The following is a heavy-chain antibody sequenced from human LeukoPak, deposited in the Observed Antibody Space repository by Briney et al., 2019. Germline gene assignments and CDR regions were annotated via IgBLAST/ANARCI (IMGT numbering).Heavy chain of an antibody. J-gene: IGHJ3*02. CDR1: GGSIGSYY. CDR2: IYYSGST. CDR3: ARVKKLGYCSSTSCYVPPLDAFDI. V-gene: IGHV4-59*01. Sequence: PSETLSLTCTVSGGSIGSYYWSWIRQPPGKGLEWIGYIYYSGSTNYNPSLKSRVTISVDTSKNQFSLKLSSVTAADTAVYYCARVKKLGYCSSTSCYVPPLDAFDIWGQGTMVTVSS. D-gene: IGHD2-2*01.